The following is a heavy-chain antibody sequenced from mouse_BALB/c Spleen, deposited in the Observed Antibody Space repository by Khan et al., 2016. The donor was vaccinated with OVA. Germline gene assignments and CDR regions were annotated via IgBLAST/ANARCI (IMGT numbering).Heavy chain of an antibody. CDR1: GYSITSDYA. Sequence: VQLKESGPGLVKPSQSLSLTCTVTGYSITSDYAWNWIRQFPGNKLEWMGYISYSGSTNYNPSLKSRISITRDTSKNQFFLQLNSVTTEDTATYYCARDGSRYNYAMDYWGQGTSVTVPS. J-gene: IGHJ4*01. CDR2: ISYSGST. CDR3: ARDGSRYNYAMDY. D-gene: IGHD2-3*01. V-gene: IGHV3-2*02.